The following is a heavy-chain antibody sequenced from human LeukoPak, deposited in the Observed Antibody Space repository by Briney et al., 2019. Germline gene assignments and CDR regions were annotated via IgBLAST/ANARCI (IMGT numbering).Heavy chain of an antibody. Sequence: ASVTVSCKASGYTFTSYGFTWVRQAPGQGLEWMGWISAYNGNTNYAQKVQGRVTMTTDTSTSTAYVELRSLRSDDTAVYYCARLNSYCTNTNCYGDLYYYYGMDVWGQGTTVTVSS. V-gene: IGHV1-18*01. CDR2: ISAYNGNT. D-gene: IGHD2-2*01. CDR1: GYTFTSYG. CDR3: ARLNSYCTNTNCYGDLYYYYGMDV. J-gene: IGHJ6*02.